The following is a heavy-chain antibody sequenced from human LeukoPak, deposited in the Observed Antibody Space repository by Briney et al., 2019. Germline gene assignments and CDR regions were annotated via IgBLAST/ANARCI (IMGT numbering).Heavy chain of an antibody. D-gene: IGHD5-12*01. CDR2: ISSSGSTI. CDR3: ARRAGYSGYDSYYYYYMDV. Sequence: GGSLRLSCAASGFTFSSYEMNWVRQAPGKGLEWVSYISSSGSTIYYADSVKGRFTISRDNAKNSLYLQMNSLRAEDTAVYYCARRAGYSGYDSYYYYYMDVWGKGTTVTVSS. V-gene: IGHV3-48*03. CDR1: GFTFSSYE. J-gene: IGHJ6*03.